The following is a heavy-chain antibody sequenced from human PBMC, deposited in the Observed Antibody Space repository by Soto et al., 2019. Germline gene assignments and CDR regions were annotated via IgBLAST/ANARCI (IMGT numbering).Heavy chain of an antibody. CDR2: IQQDGSEE. D-gene: IGHD6-6*01. CDR3: ARESSSWRAYYYYGMDV. CDR1: GFTFNNYW. Sequence: EVQLVESGGGLVQPGESLSLSCDGSGFTFNNYWMSWVRQAPGKGLEWVASIQQDGSEEYYVDSVKGRFTVSRDNAKNSLYLQMNSLRAEDTAVYYCARESSSWRAYYYYGMDVWGQGTTVTVSS. J-gene: IGHJ6*02. V-gene: IGHV3-7*01.